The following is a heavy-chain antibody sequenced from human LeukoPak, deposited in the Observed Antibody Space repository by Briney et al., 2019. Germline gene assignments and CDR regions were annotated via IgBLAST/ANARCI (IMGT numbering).Heavy chain of an antibody. CDR3: ARDVAEFIAASLVFATDNYYYYYGMDV. V-gene: IGHV3-21*01. J-gene: IGHJ6*02. CDR2: ISSSSSYI. D-gene: IGHD3-3*01. Sequence: KPGGSLRLSCAASGFTFSSYSMNWVRQAPGKGLEWVSSISSSSSYIYYADSVKGRFTISRDNAKNSLYLQMNSLRAEDTAVYYCARDVAEFIAASLVFATDNYYYYYGMDVWGQGTTVTVSS. CDR1: GFTFSSYS.